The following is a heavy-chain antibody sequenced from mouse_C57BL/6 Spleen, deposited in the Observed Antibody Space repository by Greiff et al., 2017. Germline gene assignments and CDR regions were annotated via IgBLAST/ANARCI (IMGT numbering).Heavy chain of an antibody. V-gene: IGHV1-9*01. J-gene: IGHJ4*01. D-gene: IGHD1-1*01. CDR3: TSGATVVGTGGAMDY. Sequence: VQLQQSGAELMKPGASVKLSCTASGYTFTGYWIEWVKQRPGHGLEWIGEILPGSGSTNYNEKFKGKATFTADTSANTAYMQLSSLTTEDSAIYNVTSGATVVGTGGAMDYWGQGTSVTVSS. CDR2: ILPGSGST. CDR1: GYTFTGYW.